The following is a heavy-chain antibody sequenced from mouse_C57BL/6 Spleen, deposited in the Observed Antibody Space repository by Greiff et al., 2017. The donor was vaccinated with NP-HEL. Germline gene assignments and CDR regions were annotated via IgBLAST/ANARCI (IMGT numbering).Heavy chain of an antibody. D-gene: IGHD1-1*01. V-gene: IGHV14-1*01. CDR3: TTNIVATDYFDY. CDR2: IDPEDGDT. CDR1: GFNIKDYY. Sequence: EVQLQQSGAELVRPGASVKLSCTASGFNIKDYYMHWVKQRPEQGLEWIGRIDPEDGDTEYAPKFQGKATMTADTSSNTAYLQLSSLTSEDTAVYYCTTNIVATDYFDYWGQGTTLTVSS. J-gene: IGHJ2*01.